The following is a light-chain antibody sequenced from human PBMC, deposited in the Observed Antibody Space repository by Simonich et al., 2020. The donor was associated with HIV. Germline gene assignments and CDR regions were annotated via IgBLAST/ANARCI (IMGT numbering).Light chain of an antibody. CDR2: WAS. CDR1: QSVLYSSSNKND. J-gene: IGKJ1*01. CDR3: QQYYSSPWT. V-gene: IGKV4-1*01. Sequence: DIVMTQSPDSLAVSLGERATINCKPSQSVLYSSSNKNDLAWYQQKPGQPPKLLIYWASTRESGVPDRFSGSGSGTVFTLTISSLQAEDVAVYYCQQYYSSPWTFGQGTKVEIK.